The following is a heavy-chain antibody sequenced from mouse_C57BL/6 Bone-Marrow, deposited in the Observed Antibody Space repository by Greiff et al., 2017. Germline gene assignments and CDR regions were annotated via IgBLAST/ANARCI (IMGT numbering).Heavy chain of an antibody. CDR1: GFNIKDDY. J-gene: IGHJ1*03. CDR3: TTGYGSSYWCVDV. Sequence: VQLQQSGAELVRPGASVKLSCTASGFNIKDDYMHWVKQRPEQGLEWIGWIDPENGDTEYASKFQGKATITADTSSNSAYLQLSSLTSEDTAVYYCTTGYGSSYWCVDVWGTGTTVTVSS. CDR2: IDPENGDT. V-gene: IGHV14-4*01. D-gene: IGHD1-1*01.